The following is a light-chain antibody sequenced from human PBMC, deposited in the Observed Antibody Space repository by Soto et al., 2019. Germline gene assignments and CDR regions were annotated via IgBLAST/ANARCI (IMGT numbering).Light chain of an antibody. V-gene: IGKV3-15*01. Sequence: EIVLTQSPSTLSFSPGDRATLSCRASQSVSNSLAWYQQKPGQAPRLLIYGASTRATGIPARFSGSGSGTEFTLTISSLQSEDFAVYYCQQYNNWPRTFGQGTKVDIK. J-gene: IGKJ1*01. CDR1: QSVSNS. CDR3: QQYNNWPRT. CDR2: GAS.